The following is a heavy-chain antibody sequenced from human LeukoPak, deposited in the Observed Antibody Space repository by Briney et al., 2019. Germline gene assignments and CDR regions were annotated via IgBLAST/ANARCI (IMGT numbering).Heavy chain of an antibody. J-gene: IGHJ5*02. CDR3: ARHAYYDGNSRAGFDR. V-gene: IGHV5-51*01. D-gene: IGHD4-23*01. CDR1: GYRFTSYW. CDR2: IYPDDSDT. Sequence: GESLKISCKGSGYRFTSYWIGWVRQMPGKGLEWMGIIYPDDSDTRYSPSFQGQVTISADKSISTAYLQWSSLKASDTAMYYCARHAYYDGNSRAGFDRWRQGTLVTVSS.